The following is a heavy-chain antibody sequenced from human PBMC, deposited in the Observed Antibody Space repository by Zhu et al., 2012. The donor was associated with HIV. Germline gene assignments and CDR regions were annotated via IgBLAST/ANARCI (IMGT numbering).Heavy chain of an antibody. CDR2: ISGSGGTT. D-gene: IGHD1-26*01. V-gene: IGHV3-23*01. CDR1: GFTFSSYA. J-gene: IGHJ4*02. Sequence: VQLLESGGGLVQPGGSLRLSCAASGFTFSSYAMNWVRRAPGKGLEWVSTISGSGGTTYYADSIKGRFTISRDNSKNTLYVQMNILRAEDTAVYYCAKEEGVGAFDYVGPGNPWSTVSS. CDR3: AKEEGVGAFDY.